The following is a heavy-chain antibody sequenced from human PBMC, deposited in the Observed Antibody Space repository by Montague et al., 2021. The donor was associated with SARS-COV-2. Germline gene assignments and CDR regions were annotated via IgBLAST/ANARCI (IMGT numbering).Heavy chain of an antibody. CDR1: GDSVNRNY. V-gene: IGHV4-59*02. CDR3: AKASRGYGGDFDS. J-gene: IGHJ4*02. D-gene: IGHD4-23*01. Sequence: SETLSLTCSVSGDSVNRNYWSWVRQPPGKGLEWLGYIFYSGSTYNPSLHSRVTMSLDTSKNHFSLNLISVTAADTAVYYCAKASRGYGGDFDSWGQGTLVTVSS. CDR2: IFYSGST.